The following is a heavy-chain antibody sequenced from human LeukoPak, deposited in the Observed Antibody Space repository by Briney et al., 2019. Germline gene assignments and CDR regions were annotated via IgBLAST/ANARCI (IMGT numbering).Heavy chain of an antibody. V-gene: IGHV1-18*01. CDR3: ARTTYYYGSGSYPADY. D-gene: IGHD3-10*01. CDR1: GYTFTCYG. Sequence: ASVKVSCKASGYTFTCYGIRWVRQAPGQGLEWMGWISAYNGNTNYAQKLQGRVTMTTDTSTSTAYMELRSLRSDDTAVYYCARTTYYYGSGSYPADYWGQGTLVTVSS. CDR2: ISAYNGNT. J-gene: IGHJ4*02.